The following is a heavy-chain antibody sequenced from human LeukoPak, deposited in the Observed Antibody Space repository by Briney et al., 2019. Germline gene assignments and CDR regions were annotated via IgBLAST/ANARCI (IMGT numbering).Heavy chain of an antibody. CDR2: ISDSGGAT. CDR3: GRYGRNPEF. Sequence: PGGSLRLSCAASGFTFNHHDMTWVRQGPGKGLEWVSRISDSGGATGYGDSVKGRFTISRDNSKNTVYLQMNSLRAEDTAVYYCGRYGRNPEFWGQGTLVTVSS. CDR1: GFTFNHHD. D-gene: IGHD2-2*01. V-gene: IGHV3-23*01. J-gene: IGHJ4*02.